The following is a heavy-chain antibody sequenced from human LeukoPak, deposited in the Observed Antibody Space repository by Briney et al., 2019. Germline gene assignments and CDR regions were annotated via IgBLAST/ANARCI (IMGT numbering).Heavy chain of an antibody. CDR3: ARRRITMVRGAHNWFDP. V-gene: IGHV4-59*12. Sequence: PSKTLSLTCNVSGGSINNYYCSWIQQPPGKGLEWLGNVYYSGSTNYNPSLKSRVTMSVDTSKNQFSLKPSSVTAADTAVYYCARRRITMVRGAHNWFDPWGQGTLVTVSS. J-gene: IGHJ5*02. D-gene: IGHD3-10*01. CDR1: GGSINNYY. CDR2: VYYSGST.